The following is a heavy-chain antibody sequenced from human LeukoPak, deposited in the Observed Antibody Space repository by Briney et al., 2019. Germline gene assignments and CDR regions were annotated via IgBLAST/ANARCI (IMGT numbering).Heavy chain of an antibody. CDR3: ARGPLEYCSGGTCYSGRNWFDP. V-gene: IGHV4-59*01. CDR2: IYYSGST. CDR1: GGSISSYY. Sequence: SETLSLTCTVSGGSISSYYWSWIRQPPGKGLEWIGYIYYSGSTNYNPSLKSRVTISVDTSKNQFSLKLSSVTAADTAAYYCARGPLEYCSGGTCYSGRNWFDPWGQGTLVTVSS. D-gene: IGHD2-15*01. J-gene: IGHJ5*02.